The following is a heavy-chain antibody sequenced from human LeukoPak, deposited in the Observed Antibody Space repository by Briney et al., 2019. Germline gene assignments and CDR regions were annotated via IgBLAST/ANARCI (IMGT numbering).Heavy chain of an antibody. Sequence: PGGSLRLSCAASGFTFSSYAMHWVRQAPGKGLEWVAVISYDGSNKYYADSVKGRFTISRDNSKNTLYLQMNSLRAEDTAVYYCARDRFPGLWNVWVMDVWGQGTTVTVSS. V-gene: IGHV3-30-3*01. CDR3: ARDRFPGLWNVWVMDV. CDR2: ISYDGSNK. J-gene: IGHJ6*02. D-gene: IGHD1-1*01. CDR1: GFTFSSYA.